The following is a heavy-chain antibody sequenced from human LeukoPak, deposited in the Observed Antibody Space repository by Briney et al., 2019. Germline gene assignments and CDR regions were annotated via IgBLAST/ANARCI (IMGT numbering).Heavy chain of an antibody. D-gene: IGHD1-26*01. CDR1: GFTFSSYS. CDR2: ISSSSSTI. J-gene: IGHJ4*02. Sequence: GGSLRLSCAASGFTFSSYSMNWVRQAPGKGLEWVSYISSSSSTIYYADSVKGRFTISRDNAKNSLYLQMNSLRDEDTAVYYCARSGYSGRYPAYFDYWGQGTLVTVSS. CDR3: ARSGYSGRYPAYFDY. V-gene: IGHV3-48*02.